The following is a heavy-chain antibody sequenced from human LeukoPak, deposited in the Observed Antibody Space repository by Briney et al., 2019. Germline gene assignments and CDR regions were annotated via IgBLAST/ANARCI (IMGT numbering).Heavy chain of an antibody. CDR2: INPNSGDT. CDR1: GYTFTGYY. V-gene: IGHV1-2*02. J-gene: IGHJ4*03. CDR3: ARVPQRWLPSYYFDY. Sequence: GASVKVSCKASGYTFTGYYMHWVRQAPGQGLEWMGWINPNSGDTNYAQKFQGGVTMTRDTSISTAYMELSRLRADDMAVYYCARVPQRWLPSYYFDYWGQGTTVTVSS. D-gene: IGHD5-24*01.